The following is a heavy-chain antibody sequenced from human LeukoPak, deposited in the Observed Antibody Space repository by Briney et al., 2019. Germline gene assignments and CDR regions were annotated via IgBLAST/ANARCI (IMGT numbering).Heavy chain of an antibody. V-gene: IGHV1-69*01. CDR2: IIPIFGTA. J-gene: IGHJ3*02. D-gene: IGHD2-2*01. CDR1: GGTFSSYA. CDR3: ARGGDIVVVPAAWDI. Sequence: GSSVKVSCKASGGTFSSYAISWVRQAPGQGLEWIGGIIPIFGTANYAQKFQGRVTITADESTSTAYMELSSLRSEDTAGYYCARGGDIVVVPAAWDIWGQGTMVTVS.